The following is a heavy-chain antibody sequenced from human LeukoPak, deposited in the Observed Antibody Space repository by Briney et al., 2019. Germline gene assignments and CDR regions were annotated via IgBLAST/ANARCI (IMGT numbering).Heavy chain of an antibody. D-gene: IGHD2-2*01. CDR2: IYTSGST. CDR3: ARTSRYAAGEYYYYYMDV. J-gene: IGHJ6*03. V-gene: IGHV4-61*02. Sequence: SQTLSLTCTVSGGSISSGSYYWSWIRQPAGKGLEWIGRIYTSGSTNYNPSLKSRVTISVDTSKNQFSLKLSSVTAADTAVYYCARTSRYAAGEYYYYYMDVWGKGTTVTVSS. CDR1: GGSISSGSYY.